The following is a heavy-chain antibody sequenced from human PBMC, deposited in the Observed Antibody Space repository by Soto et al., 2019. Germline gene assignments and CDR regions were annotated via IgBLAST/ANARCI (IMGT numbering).Heavy chain of an antibody. J-gene: IGHJ5*02. CDR2: IDPSDSYT. D-gene: IGHD3-9*01. Sequence: GESLKISCKGSGYSFTIYWISWVLQMPGKGLEWMGRIDPSDSYTNYSPSFQGHVTISADKSISTAYLQWSSLQASDTAMYYCARPNPPYYDILTGYYSGNNWFDPWGQGTLVTVSS. CDR3: ARPNPPYYDILTGYYSGNNWFDP. V-gene: IGHV5-10-1*01. CDR1: GYSFTIYW.